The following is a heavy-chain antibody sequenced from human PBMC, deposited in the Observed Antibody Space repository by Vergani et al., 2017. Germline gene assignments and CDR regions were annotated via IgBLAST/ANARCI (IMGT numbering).Heavy chain of an antibody. CDR1: GFTFSNAW. V-gene: IGHV3-15*01. Sequence: EVQLVESGGGLVKPGGSLRLSCATSGFTFSNAWMNWVRQAPGKGLEWVGRIKNKASGGTTDYAAPVKGRFTISRDDSKNTLFLQMNSLKTEDTAMDYCTGTRTGVKDDYWGQGILVTVSS. J-gene: IGHJ4*02. CDR3: TGTRTGVKDDY. D-gene: IGHD2-8*01. CDR2: IKNKASGGTT.